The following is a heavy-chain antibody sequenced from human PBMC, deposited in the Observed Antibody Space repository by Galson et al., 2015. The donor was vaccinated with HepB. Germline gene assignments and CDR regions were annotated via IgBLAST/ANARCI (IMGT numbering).Heavy chain of an antibody. J-gene: IGHJ4*02. CDR3: ARTFYFDY. V-gene: IGHV3-48*01. Sequence: SLRLSCAASGFSFSSYTMSWVRQTPGRGLQWLSYISTNGATIHYADSVKGRFTISRDNSKDTLYLRMNSPRAEDTAVYYCARTFYFDYWGQGTPVTVSS. CDR2: ISTNGATI. CDR1: GFSFSSYT.